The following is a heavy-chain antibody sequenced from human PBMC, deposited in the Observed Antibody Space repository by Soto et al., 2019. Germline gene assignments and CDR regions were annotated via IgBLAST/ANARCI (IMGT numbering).Heavy chain of an antibody. J-gene: IGHJ4*02. V-gene: IGHV3-23*04. CDR2: VSGSGDTT. D-gene: IGHD3-22*01. Sequence: EVQLVESGGGLVHPGGSLRLSCEASGFTFSGYTMSWVRQAPRKGLEWVSAVSGSGDTTYYADSVKGRFTISGDNSQNTLFLQMNSLKADDSVVYYCARDEHDSSGYYYDYWGQGTPVTVSS. CDR1: GFTFSGYT. CDR3: ARDEHDSSGYYYDY.